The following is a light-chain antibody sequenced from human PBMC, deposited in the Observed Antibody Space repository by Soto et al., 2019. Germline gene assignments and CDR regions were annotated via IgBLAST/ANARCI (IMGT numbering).Light chain of an antibody. J-gene: IGKJ2*02. Sequence: DIVLTQSPGTLSLSPGERASLSCRASQSVSSNSLAWYQQKPGQAPRLLIYGASSRATGIPDRFSGSGSGTDFTLTISRLEPEDFAVYYCQQYGNSPCTFGQGTKLEIK. CDR3: QQYGNSPCT. CDR1: QSVSSNS. CDR2: GAS. V-gene: IGKV3-20*01.